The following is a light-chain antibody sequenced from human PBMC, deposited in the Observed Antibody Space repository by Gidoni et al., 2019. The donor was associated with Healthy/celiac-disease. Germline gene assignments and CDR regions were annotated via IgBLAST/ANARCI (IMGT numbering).Light chain of an antibody. J-gene: IGLJ1*01. CDR1: SSDGGDYKY. CDR2: DVS. CDR3: SSDTSSSTPYV. Sequence: QSALTQPASLSRSPRQSLTISCTGTSSDGGDYKYVSWYHQHPAKAPKLMIYDVSNRPSVVSNRFSGSKSGNTASLTISGLQAEDDADYYCSSDTSSSTPYVFGTGTKVTVL. V-gene: IGLV2-14*01.